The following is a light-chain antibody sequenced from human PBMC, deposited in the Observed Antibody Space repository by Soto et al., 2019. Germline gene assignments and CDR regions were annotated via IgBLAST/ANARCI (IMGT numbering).Light chain of an antibody. V-gene: IGKV1-39*01. CDR2: AAA. J-gene: IGKJ3*01. Sequence: DIQMTQTPSSLSASVGDRITISCRASQSINNNLNWYQQKPGRAPNLLIYAAASLQSGVPSRFTGSGSDTDFTLTISSLQPEDFATYYCQQSHTPPTVGPGTKLDIK. CDR1: QSINNN. CDR3: QQSHTPPT.